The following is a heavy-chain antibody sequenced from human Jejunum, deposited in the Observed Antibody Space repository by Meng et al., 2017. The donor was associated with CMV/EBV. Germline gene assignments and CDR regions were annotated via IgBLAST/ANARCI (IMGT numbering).Heavy chain of an antibody. V-gene: IGHV4-39*07. J-gene: IGHJ6*02. CDR2: IYYGGST. CDR3: ARDRVRYSDDYYYYGMDV. Sequence: SPTYYWGWIRKPPGKGLEWIGSIYYGGSTYYTPSLKSRVTISVDTSKNQFSLSLSSVTAADTAVYYCARDRVRYSDDYYYYGMDVWGQGTTVTVSS. D-gene: IGHD3-9*01. CDR1: SPTYY.